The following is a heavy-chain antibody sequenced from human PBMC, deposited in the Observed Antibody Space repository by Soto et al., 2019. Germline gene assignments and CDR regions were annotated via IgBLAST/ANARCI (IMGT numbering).Heavy chain of an antibody. Sequence: ASVKVSCKASGYTFTGYYMHWVRQAPGQGLEWMGWINPNSGGTNYAQKFQGRVTMTRDTSISTAYMELSSLRSEDTAVYYCARGGPTTVTPFDYWGQGTLVTVSS. CDR2: INPNSGGT. V-gene: IGHV1-2*02. CDR1: GYTFTGYY. CDR3: ARGGPTTVTPFDY. J-gene: IGHJ4*02. D-gene: IGHD4-17*01.